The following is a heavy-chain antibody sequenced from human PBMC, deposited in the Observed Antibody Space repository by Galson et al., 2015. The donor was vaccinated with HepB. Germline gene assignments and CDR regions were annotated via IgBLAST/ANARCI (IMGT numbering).Heavy chain of an antibody. CDR2: IGTAGDT. Sequence: SLRLSCAASGFTFSSYDMHWVRQATGKGLEWVSAIGTAGDTYYPGSVKGRFTISRENAKNSLYLQMNSLRAGDTAVYYCARGIAAAGGFDYWGQGTLVTVSS. D-gene: IGHD6-13*01. J-gene: IGHJ4*02. CDR3: ARGIAAAGGFDY. CDR1: GFTFSSYD. V-gene: IGHV3-13*04.